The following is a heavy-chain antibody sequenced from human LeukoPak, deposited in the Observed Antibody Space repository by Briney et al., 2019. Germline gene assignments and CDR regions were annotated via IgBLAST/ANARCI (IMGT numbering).Heavy chain of an antibody. V-gene: IGHV3-23*01. CDR2: ISGSGGST. J-gene: IGHJ2*01. CDR3: AKSGVYYGSGRDWYFDL. Sequence: QTGGSLRLSCAASGFTFSNYGMSWVRQAPRKGLEWVSGISGSGGSTYYADSVKGRFTISRDNSKNTLYLQMNSLRAEDTAVYYCAKSGVYYGSGRDWYFDLWGRGTLVTVSS. D-gene: IGHD3-10*01. CDR1: GFTFSNYG.